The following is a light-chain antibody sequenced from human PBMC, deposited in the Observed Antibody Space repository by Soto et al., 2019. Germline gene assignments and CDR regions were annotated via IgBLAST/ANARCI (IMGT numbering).Light chain of an antibody. V-gene: IGKV3-11*01. J-gene: IGKJ1*01. Sequence: EIVLTQSPATLSLSPGEGATLSCRASQSVSSYLAWYHQKPGQAPRLLIYDASNRATGIPARFSGSGSGTDFTLTISSLEPEDFAVYYCQQRSNWPPWTFGQGTKVEIK. CDR2: DAS. CDR1: QSVSSY. CDR3: QQRSNWPPWT.